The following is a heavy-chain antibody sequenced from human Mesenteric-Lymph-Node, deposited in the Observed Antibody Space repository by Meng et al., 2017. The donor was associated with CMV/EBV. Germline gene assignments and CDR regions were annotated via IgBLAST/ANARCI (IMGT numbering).Heavy chain of an antibody. CDR1: GFTFDDYV. CDR3: ARSYHFWNNYYGTYYYGMDV. D-gene: IGHD3-3*01. J-gene: IGHJ6*02. CDR2: ISWNSGSI. Sequence: SLKISCAASGFTFDDYVMHWVRQAPGKGLEWVSGISWNSGSIGYADSVKGRFTISRDNAKNSLYLQMNSLRAEDTAVYYCARSYHFWNNYYGTYYYGMDVWGPGTTVTVSS. V-gene: IGHV3-9*01.